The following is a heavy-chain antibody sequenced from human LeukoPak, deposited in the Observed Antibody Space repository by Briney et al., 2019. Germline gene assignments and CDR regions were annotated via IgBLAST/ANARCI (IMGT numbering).Heavy chain of an antibody. D-gene: IGHD3-3*01. CDR3: ASVIRVEDDFWSGHYCYFDY. Sequence: GRFTISRDNAKNSLYLQVNSLRAEDTAVYYCASVIRVEDDFWSGHYCYFDYWGQGTLVTVSS. V-gene: IGHV3-11*03. J-gene: IGHJ4*02.